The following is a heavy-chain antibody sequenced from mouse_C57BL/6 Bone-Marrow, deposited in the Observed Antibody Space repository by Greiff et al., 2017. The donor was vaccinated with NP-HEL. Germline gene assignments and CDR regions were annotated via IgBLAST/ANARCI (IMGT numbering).Heavy chain of an antibody. V-gene: IGHV1-81*01. CDR1: GYTFTSYG. CDR3: ASSSATVVATAWYFDV. D-gene: IGHD1-1*01. CDR2: IDPRRGNT. Sequence: QVQLKESGAELARPGASVKLSCKASGYTFTSYGISWVKQRTGQGLEWIGEIDPRRGNTTYNDKFKGKATLTAAKSSSTAYMELRSLPSEDSAVYFCASSSATVVATAWYFDVWGTGTTVTVSS. J-gene: IGHJ1*03.